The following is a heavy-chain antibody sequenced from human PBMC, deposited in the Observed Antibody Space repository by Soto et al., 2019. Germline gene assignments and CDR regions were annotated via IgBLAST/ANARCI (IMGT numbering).Heavy chain of an antibody. Sequence: PGGSLRLSCLASGFSLSNSGMFWVRQAPGKGLEWISYISRSHSAIYYADSVEDRFTISRDNSKNTLYLQLNSLRAEDTAVYYCAQLGLMTFSHKHYFNHWGRGTLVTVSS. J-gene: IGHJ4*02. CDR1: GFSLSNSG. CDR3: AQLGLMTFSHKHYFNH. CDR2: ISRSHSAI. V-gene: IGHV3-23*01. D-gene: IGHD3-16*01.